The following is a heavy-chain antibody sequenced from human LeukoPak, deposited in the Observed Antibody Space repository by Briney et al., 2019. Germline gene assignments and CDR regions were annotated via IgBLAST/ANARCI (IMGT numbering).Heavy chain of an antibody. D-gene: IGHD6-13*01. CDR3: ARDDTYSSSWSRYYYYYGMDV. V-gene: IGHV1-2*02. J-gene: IGHJ6*02. CDR1: GYTFTGYY. CDR2: INPNSGGT. Sequence: ASVKVSCKASGYTFTGYYMHWVRQAPGQGLEWMGWINPNSGGTNYAQKFQGRVTMTRDTSISTAYVELSRLRSDDTAVYYCARDDTYSSSWSRYYYYYGMDVWGQGTTVTASS.